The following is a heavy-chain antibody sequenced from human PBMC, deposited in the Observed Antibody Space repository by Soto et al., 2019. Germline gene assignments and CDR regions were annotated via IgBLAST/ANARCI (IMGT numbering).Heavy chain of an antibody. CDR3: VRGGHGSGSYLGSS. J-gene: IGHJ5*02. D-gene: IGHD3-10*01. V-gene: IGHV3-7*03. CDR1: GFTFTTYW. Sequence: PGGSLRLSCIASGFTFTTYWMSWVRQAPGKGLEWVANIRQDGGAQYYVDSVKGRFTISRDNAKNSVYLQMDSLRVEDTAVYYCVRGGHGSGSYLGSSWGQGILVTVSS. CDR2: IRQDGGAQ.